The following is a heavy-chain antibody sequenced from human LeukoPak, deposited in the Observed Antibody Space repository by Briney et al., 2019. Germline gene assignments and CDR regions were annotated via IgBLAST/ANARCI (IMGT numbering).Heavy chain of an antibody. J-gene: IGHJ5*02. D-gene: IGHD5-12*01. CDR3: ARVRRIGASLGWFDP. CDR1: GYTFTGYY. CDR2: INPNSGGT. V-gene: IGHV1-2*02. Sequence: ASVTVSCKASGYTFTGYYMHWVRQAPGQGLEWMGWINPNSGGTNYAQKFQGRVTMTRDTSISTAYMELSRLRSDDTAVYYCARVRRIGASLGWFDPWGQGTLVTVSS.